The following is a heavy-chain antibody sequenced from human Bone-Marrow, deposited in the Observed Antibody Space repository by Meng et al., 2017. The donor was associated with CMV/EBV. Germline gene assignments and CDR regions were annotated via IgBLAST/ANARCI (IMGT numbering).Heavy chain of an antibody. D-gene: IGHD3-3*01. V-gene: IGHV1-2*02. CDR3: ARDAQYYDFWSGYYTPLDY. CDR1: GYTFTGYY. CDR2: INPNSGGT. J-gene: IGHJ4*02. Sequence: SVKVSCKASGYTFTGYYMHWVRQAPGQGLEWMGWINPNSGGTNYAQQLQGRVTMTRDTSISTAYMVRSRLRSDDTAVYYCARDAQYYDFWSGYYTPLDYWGQGTLVTVSS.